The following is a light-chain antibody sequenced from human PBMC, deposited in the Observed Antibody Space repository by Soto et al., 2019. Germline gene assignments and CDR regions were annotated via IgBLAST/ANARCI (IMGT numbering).Light chain of an antibody. CDR1: QGISNY. CDR2: AAS. Sequence: DIQMTKSPSSLSASVGDRVTITCRASQGISNYLSWYQQKPGKVPKLLIYAASTLQSGVPSRFSGSGSGTDFTLTISILQPEDVATYYCEQYNDAPWTFGPGTKVEIK. CDR3: EQYNDAPWT. V-gene: IGKV1-27*01. J-gene: IGKJ1*01.